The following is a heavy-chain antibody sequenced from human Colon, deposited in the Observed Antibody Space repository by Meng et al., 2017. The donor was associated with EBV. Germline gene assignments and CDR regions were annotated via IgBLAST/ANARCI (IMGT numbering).Heavy chain of an antibody. V-gene: IGHV4-31*03. CDR3: ARGPSRWLQFSFDY. CDR2: IYYSGST. Sequence: VQLRESGPGLVKPSQTLSLTCTVSGGSISSGGYYWSWSRQHPGKGLEWIGYIYYSGSTYYNPSLKSRVTISIDTSKNQFSLKLSSVTAADTAVYYCARGPSRWLQFSFDYWGQGTLVTVSS. J-gene: IGHJ4*02. CDR1: GGSISSGGYY. D-gene: IGHD5-24*01.